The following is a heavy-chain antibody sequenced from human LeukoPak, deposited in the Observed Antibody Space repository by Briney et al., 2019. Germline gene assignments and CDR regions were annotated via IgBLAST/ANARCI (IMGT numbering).Heavy chain of an antibody. D-gene: IGHD5-12*01. CDR3: ARNRYSGYDLGMDV. J-gene: IGHJ6*03. V-gene: IGHV3-48*03. CDR2: ISSSGSTI. CDR1: GFTFSRYE. Sequence: GGSLRLSCAASGFTFSRYEMNWVRQAPGKGLEWVSYISSSGSTIYYAVSVKGRFTISRDNAKNSLYLQMNSLRAEDTAVYYCARNRYSGYDLGMDVWGKGTTVTISS.